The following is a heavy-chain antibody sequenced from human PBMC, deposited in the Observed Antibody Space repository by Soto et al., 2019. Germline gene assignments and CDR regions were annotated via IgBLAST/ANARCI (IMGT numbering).Heavy chain of an antibody. CDR3: AREITIFGVVIISDYYGMDV. Sequence: PGGSLRLSCAASGFTFSSYAMHWVRQAPGKGLEWVAVISYDGSNKYYADSVKGRFTISRDNSKNTLYLQMNSLRAEDTAVYYCAREITIFGVVIISDYYGMDVWGQGTTVTVSS. CDR2: ISYDGSNK. CDR1: GFTFSSYA. V-gene: IGHV3-30-3*01. D-gene: IGHD3-3*01. J-gene: IGHJ6*02.